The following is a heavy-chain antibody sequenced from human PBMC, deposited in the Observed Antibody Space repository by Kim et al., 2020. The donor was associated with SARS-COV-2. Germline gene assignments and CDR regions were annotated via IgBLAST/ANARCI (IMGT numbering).Heavy chain of an antibody. CDR3: TTGNRRVRSAGGP. CDR2: IKTEGDGGTA. J-gene: IGHJ5*02. Sequence: GGSLRLSCAASGFTFSNAWMNWVRQAPGKGLEWVGRIKTEGDGGTADYAAPVTGRFTISRDDSKNTLYLQMNSLKTEDTAVYYCTTGNRRVRSAGGPWGQGTLVTVSS. V-gene: IGHV3-15*01. CDR1: GFTFSNAW.